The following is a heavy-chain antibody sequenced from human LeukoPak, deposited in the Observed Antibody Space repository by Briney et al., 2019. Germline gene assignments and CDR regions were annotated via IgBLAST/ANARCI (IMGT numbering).Heavy chain of an antibody. Sequence: SETLSLTCTASGGSISSSSYFWGWIRQPPGKGLEWIGNIYYSGSTYYNPSLKSRITISVDTSKNQFSLKLSSVTAADAAVYYCVGLGSGWIRHSFDYWGQGTLVTVSS. CDR1: GGSISSSSYF. V-gene: IGHV4-39*01. D-gene: IGHD6-19*01. CDR3: VGLGSGWIRHSFDY. CDR2: IYYSGST. J-gene: IGHJ4*02.